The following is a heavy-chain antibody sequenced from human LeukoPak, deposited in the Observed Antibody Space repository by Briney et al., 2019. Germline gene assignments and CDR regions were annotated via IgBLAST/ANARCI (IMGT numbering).Heavy chain of an antibody. CDR2: ISGSGGST. CDR3: AKTYYYGSGSHHDAFDI. CDR1: GFTFSSYA. D-gene: IGHD3-10*01. J-gene: IGHJ3*02. Sequence: QPGGSLRLSCAASGFTFSSYAMSWVRQAPGKGLEWVSAISGSGGSTYYADSVKGRFTISRDNSRDTLYLQMNSLRAEDTAVYYCAKTYYYGSGSHHDAFDIWGQGTMVTVSS. V-gene: IGHV3-23*01.